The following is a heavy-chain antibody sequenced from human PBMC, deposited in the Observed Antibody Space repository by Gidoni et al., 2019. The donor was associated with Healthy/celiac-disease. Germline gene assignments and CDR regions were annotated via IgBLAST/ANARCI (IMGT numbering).Heavy chain of an antibody. CDR3: ARGSDSSSWYRRRGGDAFDI. CDR1: GGPISSYY. V-gene: IGHV4-59*01. J-gene: IGHJ3*02. CDR2: IYYSGST. Sequence: QVQLQESGPGLVMPSETLSLTCTVSGGPISSYYWSWIRQPPGKGLEWIGYIYYSGSTNYNPSLKSRVTISVDTSKNQFSLKLSSVTAADTAVYYCARGSDSSSWYRRRGGDAFDIWGQGTMVTVSS. D-gene: IGHD6-13*01.